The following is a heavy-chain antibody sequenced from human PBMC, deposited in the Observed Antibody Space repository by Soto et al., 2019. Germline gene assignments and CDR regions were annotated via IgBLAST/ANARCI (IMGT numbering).Heavy chain of an antibody. CDR2: IYYSGST. D-gene: IGHD3-3*01. CDR1: GGSISSSSYY. V-gene: IGHV4-39*01. Sequence: QLQLQESGPGLVKPSETLSLTCTVSGGSISSSSYYWGWIRQPPGKGLEWIGSIYYSGSTYYNPSLKSRVTISVDTSKNQFSLKLSSVTAADTAVYYCARHPSFWSGYYTSSISFTDYWGQGTLVTVSS. CDR3: ARHPSFWSGYYTSSISFTDY. J-gene: IGHJ4*02.